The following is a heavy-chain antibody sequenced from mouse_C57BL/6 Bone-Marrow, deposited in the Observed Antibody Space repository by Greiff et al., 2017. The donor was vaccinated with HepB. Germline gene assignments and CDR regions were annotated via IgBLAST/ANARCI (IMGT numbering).Heavy chain of an antibody. Sequence: EVKLVESGPGLVKPSQTVFLTCTVTGISITTGNYRWSWIRQFPGNKLEWIGYIYYSGTITYNPSLTSRTTITRDTPKNQFFLEMNSLTAEDTATYYCARGYYGSSWYAMDYWGQGTSVTVSS. D-gene: IGHD1-1*01. CDR2: IYYSGTI. V-gene: IGHV3-5*01. CDR1: GISITTGNYR. CDR3: ARGYYGSSWYAMDY. J-gene: IGHJ4*01.